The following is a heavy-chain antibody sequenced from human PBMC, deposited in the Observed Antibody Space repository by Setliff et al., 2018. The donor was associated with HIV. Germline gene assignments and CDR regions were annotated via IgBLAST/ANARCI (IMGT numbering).Heavy chain of an antibody. J-gene: IGHJ6*02. Sequence: GGSLRLSCVASGFTFSDSFMSWIRQAPGKGLEWVSYISDTGTTINYADSVKGRFTISRDNAKNSLYLQMNSLRAEDTAVYYCARDYLSSSTRYYYYGMDVWGQGTTVTVSS. CDR3: ARDYLSSSTRYYYYGMDV. CDR2: ISDTGTTI. V-gene: IGHV3-11*04. D-gene: IGHD6-6*01. CDR1: GFTFSDSF.